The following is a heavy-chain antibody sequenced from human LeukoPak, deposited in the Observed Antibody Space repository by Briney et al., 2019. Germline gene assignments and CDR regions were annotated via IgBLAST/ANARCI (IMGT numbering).Heavy chain of an antibody. J-gene: IGHJ4*02. Sequence: GESLKISCKGSGYSFTSYWIGWVRQMPGKGLEWMGIIYPGDSDTRYSPSFQGQVTIPADKSISTAYLQWSSLKASDTAMYYCARRHYYDSSGYYYFPNYFDYWGQRTLVTVSS. CDR3: ARRHYYDSSGYYYFPNYFDY. CDR2: IYPGDSDT. D-gene: IGHD3-22*01. CDR1: GYSFTSYW. V-gene: IGHV5-51*01.